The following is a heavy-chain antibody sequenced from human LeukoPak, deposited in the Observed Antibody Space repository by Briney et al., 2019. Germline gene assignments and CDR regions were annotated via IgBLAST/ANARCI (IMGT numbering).Heavy chain of an antibody. Sequence: PGGSLRLSCAASGFTVSSNYMSWVRQAPGKGLEWVSVIYSGGSTYYADSVKGRFTISRDNSKNTLYPQMNSLRAEDTAVYYCATTDIVATMGFYYYYGMDVWGQGTTVTVSS. CDR2: IYSGGST. J-gene: IGHJ6*02. CDR1: GFTVSSNY. D-gene: IGHD5-12*01. V-gene: IGHV3-53*01. CDR3: ATTDIVATMGFYYYYGMDV.